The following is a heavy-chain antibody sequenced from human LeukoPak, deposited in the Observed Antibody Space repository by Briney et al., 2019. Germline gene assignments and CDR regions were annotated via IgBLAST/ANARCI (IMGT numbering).Heavy chain of an antibody. J-gene: IGHJ3*02. Sequence: SVKVSCKASGGTFSSYAISWVRQAPGQGLEWMGRIIPILGIANYAQKFQGRVTITADKSTSTAYMELSSLGSEDTAVYYCASGHGYYYDSSGQGAFDIWGQGTMVTVSS. CDR2: IIPILGIA. V-gene: IGHV1-69*04. CDR3: ASGHGYYYDSSGQGAFDI. CDR1: GGTFSSYA. D-gene: IGHD3-22*01.